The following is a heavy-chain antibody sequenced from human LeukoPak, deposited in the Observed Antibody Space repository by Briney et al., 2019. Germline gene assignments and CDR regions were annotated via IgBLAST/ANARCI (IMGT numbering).Heavy chain of an antibody. CDR1: GFTFSVYS. D-gene: IGHD6-13*01. CDR3: ASRAGTDP. CDR2: ISSSSGSI. J-gene: IGHJ5*02. Sequence: PGGSLRLSCAASGFTFSVYSMNWVRQAPGKGLEWVSSISSSSGSINYAGSVKGRFTISRDNAKNSLYLQMNSLRAEDTAVYYCASRAGTDPWGQGTLVTVSS. V-gene: IGHV3-21*01.